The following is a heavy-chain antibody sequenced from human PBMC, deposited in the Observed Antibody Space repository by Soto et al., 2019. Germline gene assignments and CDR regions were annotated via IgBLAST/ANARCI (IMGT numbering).Heavy chain of an antibody. CDR2: IIPIFGTA. D-gene: IGHD3-3*01. Sequence: ASVKVSCKASGGTFSSYAISWVRQAPGQGLEWMGGIIPIFGTANYAQKFQGRVTITADESTSTAYMELSSLRSEDTAVYYCARTQGVPLLRWDQGYYGMDVWGQGTTVTVSS. CDR3: ARTQGVPLLRWDQGYYGMDV. J-gene: IGHJ6*02. V-gene: IGHV1-69*13. CDR1: GGTFSSYA.